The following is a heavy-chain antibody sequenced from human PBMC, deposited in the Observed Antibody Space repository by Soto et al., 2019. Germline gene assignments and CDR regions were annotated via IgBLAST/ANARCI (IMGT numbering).Heavy chain of an antibody. CDR2: INPNSGGT. D-gene: IGHD5-12*01. J-gene: IGHJ3*02. Sequence: GASVKVSCKASGYTFTGYYMHWVRQAPGQGLEWMGWINPNSGGTNYAQKFQGWVTMTRDTSISTAYMELSRLRSDDTAVYYCAXGGYSGYEGAGDDAFDIWGQGTMVTVSS. V-gene: IGHV1-2*04. CDR3: AXGGYSGYEGAGDDAFDI. CDR1: GYTFTGYY.